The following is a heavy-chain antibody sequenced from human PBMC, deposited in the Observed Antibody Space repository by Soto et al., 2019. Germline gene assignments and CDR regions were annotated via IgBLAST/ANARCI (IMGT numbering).Heavy chain of an antibody. Sequence: GASVKVSCKASGYTFTSYDINWVRQATGQGLEWMGWMNPNSGNTGYAQKFQGRVTMTRNTSISTAYMKLSSLRSEDTAVYYCARVYDSSSWPDYYYYYMDVWGKGTTVTVSS. CDR3: ARVYDSSSWPDYYYYYMDV. CDR1: GYTFTSYD. D-gene: IGHD6-13*01. CDR2: MNPNSGNT. J-gene: IGHJ6*03. V-gene: IGHV1-8*01.